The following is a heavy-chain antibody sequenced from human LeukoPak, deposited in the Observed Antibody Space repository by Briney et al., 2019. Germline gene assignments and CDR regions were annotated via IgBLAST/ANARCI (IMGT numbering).Heavy chain of an antibody. CDR1: GGSFSGYY. Sequence: SETLSLTCAVYGGSFSGYYWSWIRQPPGKGLEWIGEINHSGSTNYNPSLKSRVTISVDTSKNQFSLKLSSVTAADTAVYYCARQDISSFTSGPLAFDIWGQGTMVTVSS. CDR3: ARQDISSFTSGPLAFDI. J-gene: IGHJ3*02. V-gene: IGHV4-34*01. CDR2: INHSGST. D-gene: IGHD2-8*01.